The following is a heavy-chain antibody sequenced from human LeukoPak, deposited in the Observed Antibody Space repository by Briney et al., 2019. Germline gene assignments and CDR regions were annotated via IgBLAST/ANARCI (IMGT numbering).Heavy chain of an antibody. J-gene: IGHJ4*02. Sequence: PGGSLRLSCSASGFAFTNSWMHWARQAPGKGLVWVSRINSDGDITNYANSVKGRFTISRDNAKNTLYLQMDSLRAEDTAVFYCVRGDNAFDYWGQGTLVTVSS. V-gene: IGHV3-74*01. CDR2: INSDGDIT. CDR3: VRGDNAFDY. D-gene: IGHD1-1*01. CDR1: GFAFTNSW.